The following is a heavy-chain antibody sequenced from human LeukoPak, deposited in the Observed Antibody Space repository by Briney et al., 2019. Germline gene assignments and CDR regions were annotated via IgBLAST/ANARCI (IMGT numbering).Heavy chain of an antibody. D-gene: IGHD2-2*01. CDR2: VSTSGVGT. CDR3: ARVMGRYCSSTSCYVDY. CDR1: GFTFSSFA. J-gene: IGHJ4*02. Sequence: SGGSLRLSCAASGFTFSSFAMSWIRQAPGKGLDWVSSVSTSGVGTYYADSVKGRFTISRDNSKNTLYLQMNSLRAEDTAVYYCARVMGRYCSSTSCYVDYWGQGTLVTVSS. V-gene: IGHV3-23*01.